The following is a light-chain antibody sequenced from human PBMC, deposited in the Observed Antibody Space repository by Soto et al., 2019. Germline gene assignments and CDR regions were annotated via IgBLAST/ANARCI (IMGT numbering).Light chain of an antibody. J-gene: IGKJ1*01. CDR3: LQYDSYRT. V-gene: IGKV1-5*03. CDR2: KAS. Sequence: DIQMTQSPSTLSASVGDRVTITCRASQSISSWLAWYQQKPGKAPKLLIYKASSLESGVPSRFSGSGSGTEFTLTISSLQPDDFADYHCLQYDSYRTFGQGTKVDIK. CDR1: QSISSW.